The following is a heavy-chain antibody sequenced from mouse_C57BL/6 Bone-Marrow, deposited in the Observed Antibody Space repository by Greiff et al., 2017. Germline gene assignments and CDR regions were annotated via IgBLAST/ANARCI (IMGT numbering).Heavy chain of an antibody. CDR3: AREGLRRDWYFDV. CDR1: GYTFTSYW. D-gene: IGHD2-4*01. V-gene: IGHV1-69*01. CDR2: IDPSDSYT. J-gene: IGHJ1*03. Sequence: QSCKASGYTFTSYWMHWVKQRPGQGLEWIGEIDPSDSYTNYNQKFKGKSTLTVDKSSSTAYMQLSSLTSEDSAVYYCAREGLRRDWYFDVWGTGTTVTVSS.